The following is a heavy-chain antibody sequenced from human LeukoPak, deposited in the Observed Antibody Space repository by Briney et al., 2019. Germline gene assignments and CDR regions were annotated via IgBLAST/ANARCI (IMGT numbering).Heavy chain of an antibody. CDR2: ISSSGSTI. CDR1: GFTFSDYY. Sequence: GRSLRLSCAASGFTFSDYYMSWIRQAPGKGLEWVSYISSSGSTIYYADSVKGRFTISRDNAKNSLYLQMNSLRAEDTAVYYCARAPVDYYDSSGPEDAFDIWGQGTMVTVSS. J-gene: IGHJ3*02. V-gene: IGHV3-11*01. D-gene: IGHD3-22*01. CDR3: ARAPVDYYDSSGPEDAFDI.